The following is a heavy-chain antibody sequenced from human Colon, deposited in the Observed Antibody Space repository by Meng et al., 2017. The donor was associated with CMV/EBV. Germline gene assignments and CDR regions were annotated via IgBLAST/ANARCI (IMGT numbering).Heavy chain of an antibody. J-gene: IGHJ4*02. D-gene: IGHD1-26*01. Sequence: VGSCFYFWNYWMHWVRQPPEKGLVWVSRIDDDGTFTDYAVSVKGRFGISRDNRKNTLYLQMNSLRVEDTGVYYCARGYSGTYRIDYWGRGTLVTVSS. CDR1: CFYFWNYW. CDR3: ARGYSGTYRIDY. CDR2: IDDDGTFT. V-gene: IGHV3-74*01.